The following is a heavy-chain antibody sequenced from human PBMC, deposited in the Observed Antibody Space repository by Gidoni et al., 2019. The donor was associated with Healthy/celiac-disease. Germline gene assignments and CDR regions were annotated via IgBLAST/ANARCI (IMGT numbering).Heavy chain of an antibody. V-gene: IGHV3-30*01. CDR2: ISYDGSNK. Sequence: QVQLVESGGGVVQPGRSLRLSCAASGFTFSSYAMHWVRQAPGKGLEWVAVISYDGSNKYYADSVKGRFTISRDNSKNTLYLQMNSLRAEDTAVYYCARDPYRVVIGVFDYWGQGTLVTVSS. J-gene: IGHJ4*02. CDR1: GFTFSSYA. CDR3: ARDPYRVVIGVFDY. D-gene: IGHD3-3*01.